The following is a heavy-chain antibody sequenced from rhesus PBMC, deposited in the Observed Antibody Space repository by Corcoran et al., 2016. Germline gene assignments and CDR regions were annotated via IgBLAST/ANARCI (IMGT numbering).Heavy chain of an antibody. V-gene: IGHV3S16*01. CDR2: ISSARSDL. CDR3: TRAGGSWNSVYY. CDR1: GFTFSSYG. J-gene: IGHJ4*01. D-gene: IGHD6-25*01. Sequence: EVQLVESGGGLVQPGGSLRLSCAASGFTFSSYGMSWVRQAPGKGLVWGSSISSARSDLYYADSVKGRFTISRDHARNSLSLQMNRLRAEDTAVYYCTRAGGSWNSVYYWGQGVLVTVSS.